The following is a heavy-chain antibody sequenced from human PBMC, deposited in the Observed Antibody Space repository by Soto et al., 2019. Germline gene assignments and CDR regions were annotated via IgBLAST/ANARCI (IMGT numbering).Heavy chain of an antibody. V-gene: IGHV1-3*01. CDR2: INAGNGNT. J-gene: IGHJ4*02. Sequence: ASGEVSCKASGYTFTRDGIRWARQAPGQRLEWMGWINAGNGNTKYSQKFQGRVTITRDTSASTAYMELSSLRSEDTAVYYCARDLGGWPDYWGQGTLVTAPQ. CDR3: ARDLGGWPDY. CDR1: GYTFTRDG. D-gene: IGHD2-15*01.